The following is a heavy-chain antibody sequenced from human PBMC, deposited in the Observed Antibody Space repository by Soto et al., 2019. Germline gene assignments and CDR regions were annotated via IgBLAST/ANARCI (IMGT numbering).Heavy chain of an antibody. D-gene: IGHD3-3*01. CDR2: ISYDGSNK. Sequence: PXGSLRLSCAASGVTFSSYAMHWVRQAPGKGLKWVAVISYDGSNKYYADSVKGRFTISRDNSKNTLYLQMNSLRAEDTAVYYCARDLTPGGDFWSGYGMDVWGQGTTLTVSS. J-gene: IGHJ6*02. CDR3: ARDLTPGGDFWSGYGMDV. V-gene: IGHV3-30-3*01. CDR1: GVTFSSYA.